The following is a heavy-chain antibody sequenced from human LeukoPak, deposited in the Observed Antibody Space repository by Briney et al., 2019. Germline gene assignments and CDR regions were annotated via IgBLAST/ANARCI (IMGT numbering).Heavy chain of an antibody. D-gene: IGHD1-26*01. J-gene: IGHJ4*02. Sequence: PSETLSLTCTVSSGSISSSSYYWGWIRQPPGKGLEWIGSIYYSGSTYYNPSLKSRVTISVDTSKNQFSLKLSSVTAADTAVYYCAREGVGATNIGGDYWGQGTLVTVSS. V-gene: IGHV4-39*02. CDR2: IYYSGST. CDR3: AREGVGATNIGGDY. CDR1: SGSISSSSYY.